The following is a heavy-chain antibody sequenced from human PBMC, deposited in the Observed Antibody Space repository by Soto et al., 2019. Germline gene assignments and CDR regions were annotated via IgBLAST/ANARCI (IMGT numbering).Heavy chain of an antibody. CDR2: IIPIFGTA. V-gene: IGHV1-69*13. D-gene: IGHD2-15*01. Sequence: GASVKVSCKASGGTFSSYAISWVRQAPGQGLEWMGGIIPIFGTANYAQKFQGRVTITADESTSTAYMELSSLRSEDTAVYYCAVMDCSGGSCPHYYFVYWGQGTLVTVSS. J-gene: IGHJ4*02. CDR3: AVMDCSGGSCPHYYFVY. CDR1: GGTFSSYA.